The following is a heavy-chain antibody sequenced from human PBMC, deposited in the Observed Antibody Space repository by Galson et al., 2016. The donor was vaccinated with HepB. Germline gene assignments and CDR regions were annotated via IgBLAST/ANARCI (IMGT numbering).Heavy chain of an antibody. CDR2: ISYDGFNE. V-gene: IGHV3-30*18. D-gene: IGHD5-18*01. Sequence: SLRLSCAASGFTLSTSGMHWVRQAPGKGPEWVAFISYDGFNENYADSVKGRFTISRDKSKNTLHLRMKSLRAEDTAVYYCAKDLVRYSFGRHYFDYWGQGTLVIVSS. CDR3: AKDLVRYSFGRHYFDY. CDR1: GFTLSTSG. J-gene: IGHJ4*02.